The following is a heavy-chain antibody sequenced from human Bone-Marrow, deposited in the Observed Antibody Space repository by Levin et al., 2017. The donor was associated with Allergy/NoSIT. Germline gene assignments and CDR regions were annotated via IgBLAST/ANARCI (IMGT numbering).Heavy chain of an antibody. Sequence: PGGSLRLSCVGSGFTFDDFAMHWVRQGPGKGLEWVSGLSWNSDIIGYADSVKGRFTISRDNAKNSLYLQMNSLRAEDTALYYCAKGRGSSGWSYYGMDVWGQGTTVIVSS. D-gene: IGHD6-19*01. CDR1: GFTFDDFA. CDR3: AKGRGSSGWSYYGMDV. J-gene: IGHJ6*02. V-gene: IGHV3-9*01. CDR2: LSWNSDII.